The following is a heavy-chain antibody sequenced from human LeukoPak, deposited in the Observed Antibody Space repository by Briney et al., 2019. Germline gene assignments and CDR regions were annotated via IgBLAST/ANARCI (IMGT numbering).Heavy chain of an antibody. CDR1: GYTFTSYD. CDR3: ARTREVLWFGESTHFDY. D-gene: IGHD3-10*01. J-gene: IGHJ4*02. Sequence: ASVKVSCKASGYTFTSYDINWVRQATGQGLEWMGWMNPNSGNTGYAQKFQGRVTMTRNTSISTAYMELSSLRSEDTAVYYCARTREVLWFGESTHFDYWGQGTLVTVSS. V-gene: IGHV1-8*01. CDR2: MNPNSGNT.